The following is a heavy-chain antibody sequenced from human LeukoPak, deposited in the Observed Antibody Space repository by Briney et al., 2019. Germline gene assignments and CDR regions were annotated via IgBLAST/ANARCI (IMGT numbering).Heavy chain of an antibody. Sequence: GGSLRLSCAASRLTVSSNYMTWVRQAPRKGLEWVSIIYSGGNTYYADSVKGRFSISRDNAKNSLYLQMNSLRAEDTAVYYCSRSLYYLGQGVLVTVSS. CDR1: RLTVSSNY. CDR3: SRSLYY. J-gene: IGHJ4*02. CDR2: IYSGGNT. V-gene: IGHV3-66*01.